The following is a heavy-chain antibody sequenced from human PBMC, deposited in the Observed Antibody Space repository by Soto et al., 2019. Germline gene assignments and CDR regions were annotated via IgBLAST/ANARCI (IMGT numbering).Heavy chain of an antibody. CDR2: ISGSGGTT. CDR1: GFTFSSYA. Sequence: EVQLLESGGNLVQPGGSLRLSCSASGFTFSSYALTWVRQAPGKGLEWISGISGSGGTTYYADSVKGRFTISSDNSMDTLYLRMNSLSAEDTAVYYCVKHHGGVLSHFHQWGQGTLVTVSS. J-gene: IGHJ4*02. V-gene: IGHV3-23*01. CDR3: VKHHGGVLSHFHQ. D-gene: IGHD3-10*01.